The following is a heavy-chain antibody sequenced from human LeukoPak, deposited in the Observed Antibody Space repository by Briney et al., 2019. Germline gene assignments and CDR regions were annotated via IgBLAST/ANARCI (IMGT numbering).Heavy chain of an antibody. Sequence: PGGSLRLSCAASGFTFSGSAMHWVRQASRKGLEWVGRIRSKANSYATAYAASVKGRFTISRDDSKNTAYLQMNSLKTEDTAVYYCTRAYYYYMDVWGKGTTVTVSS. CDR3: TRAYYYYMDV. V-gene: IGHV3-73*01. CDR2: IRSKANSYAT. J-gene: IGHJ6*03. CDR1: GFTFSGSA.